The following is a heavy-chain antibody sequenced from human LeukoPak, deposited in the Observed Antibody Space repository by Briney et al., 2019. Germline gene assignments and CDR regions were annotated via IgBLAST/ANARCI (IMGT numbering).Heavy chain of an antibody. Sequence: GGSLRLSCAASGFTFSSYEMNWVRQAPGKGLEWVSYISSSGSTIYYADSVKGRFTISRDNAKNSLYLQMNSLRAEDTAVYYCARSLEYYYGSGSYYMDYWGQGTLVTVSS. J-gene: IGHJ4*02. CDR3: ARSLEYYYGSGSYYMDY. CDR1: GFTFSSYE. V-gene: IGHV3-48*03. D-gene: IGHD3-10*01. CDR2: ISSSGSTI.